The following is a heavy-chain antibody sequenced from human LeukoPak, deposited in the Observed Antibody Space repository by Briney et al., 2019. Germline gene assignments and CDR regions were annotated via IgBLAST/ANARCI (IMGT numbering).Heavy chain of an antibody. CDR1: GYTFTSYV. Sequence: GASVKVSCKASGYTFTSYVISWVRQAPGQGLEWMGWISAYNGNTNYAQKLQGRVTMTTDTSTSTAYMELRSLRSDDTAVYYCARYHGDYSYYYYGMDVWGQGTTVTVSS. CDR3: ARYHGDYSYYYYGMDV. CDR2: ISAYNGNT. V-gene: IGHV1-18*01. J-gene: IGHJ6*02. D-gene: IGHD4-17*01.